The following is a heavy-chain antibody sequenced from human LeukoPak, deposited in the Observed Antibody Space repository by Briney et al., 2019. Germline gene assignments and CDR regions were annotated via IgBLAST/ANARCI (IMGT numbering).Heavy chain of an antibody. CDR3: TRYCSSGSCFGGDS. CDR1: GFIFSDYY. Sequence: GGSLRLSCAASGFIFSDYYMSWMRQAPGKGLEWVSYISSSGSTIYYADSVKGRFIISRDNAKNSLFLQMNSLRADDTAVYYCTRYCSSGSCFGGDSWGQGTLVTVSS. J-gene: IGHJ4*02. CDR2: ISSSGSTI. D-gene: IGHD2-15*01. V-gene: IGHV3-11*01.